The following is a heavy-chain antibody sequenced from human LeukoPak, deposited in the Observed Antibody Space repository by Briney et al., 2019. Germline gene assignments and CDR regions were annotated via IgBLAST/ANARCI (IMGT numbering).Heavy chain of an antibody. J-gene: IGHJ4*02. CDR1: GGSFSGYY. CDR3: ARGRLRYFDWLLYGNYFDY. Sequence: SETLSLTCAVYGGSFSGYYWSWIRQPPGKGLEWIGEINHSGSTNYNPSLKSRVTISVDTSKNQFSLKLSSVTAADTAVYYCARGRLRYFDWLLYGNYFDYWGQGTLVTVPS. D-gene: IGHD3-9*01. CDR2: INHSGST. V-gene: IGHV4-34*01.